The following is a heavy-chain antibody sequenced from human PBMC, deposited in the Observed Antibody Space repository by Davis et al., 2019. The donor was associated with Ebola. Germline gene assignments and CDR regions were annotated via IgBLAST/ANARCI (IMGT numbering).Heavy chain of an antibody. D-gene: IGHD4-11*01. CDR1: GFTFSSYG. J-gene: IGHJ4*02. CDR3: ARTQGYSNYVL. CDR2: INHSGST. Sequence: GSLRLSCAASGFTFSSYGMHWVRQAPGKGLEWIGEINHSGSTNYNQSLKSRVTISVDTSKNQFSLKLSSVTAADTAVYYCARTQGYSNYVLWGQGTLVTVSS. V-gene: IGHV4-34*01.